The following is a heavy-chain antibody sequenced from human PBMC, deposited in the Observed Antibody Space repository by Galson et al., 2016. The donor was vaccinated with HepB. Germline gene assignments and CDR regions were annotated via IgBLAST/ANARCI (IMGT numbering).Heavy chain of an antibody. CDR3: ARAPETGYDFWSGYADF. V-gene: IGHV3-33*01. Sequence: SLRLSCAASGFRFSDYGMHRVRQAPGRGLEWVALVWFAGSKKFYADSVKGRFTISRDNAKNTLFLQMNSLRVEDSAVYYCARAPETGYDFWSGYADFWGQGNLVTVSS. CDR1: GFRFSDYG. CDR2: VWFAGSKK. J-gene: IGHJ4*02. D-gene: IGHD3-3*01.